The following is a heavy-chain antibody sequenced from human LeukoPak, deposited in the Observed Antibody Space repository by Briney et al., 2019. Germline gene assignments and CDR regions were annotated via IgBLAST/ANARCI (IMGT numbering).Heavy chain of an antibody. CDR3: ARAGGSGYYFTFDY. J-gene: IGHJ4*02. V-gene: IGHV4-34*01. Sequence: SETLPLTCAVYGGSFSGYYWSWIRQPPGKGLEWIGEINHSGSTNYNPSLKSRVTISVDTSKNQFSLKLSSVTAADTAVYYCARAGGSGYYFTFDYWGQGALVTVSS. CDR1: GGSFSGYY. D-gene: IGHD3-22*01. CDR2: INHSGST.